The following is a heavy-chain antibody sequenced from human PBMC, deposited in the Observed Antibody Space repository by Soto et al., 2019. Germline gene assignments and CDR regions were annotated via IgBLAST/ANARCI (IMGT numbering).Heavy chain of an antibody. J-gene: IGHJ4*02. Sequence: QVQLVQSGAEVKKPGSSVKVSCKASGGTFSSYTISWVRQAPGQGLEWMGRIIPILGIANYAQKFQGRVTITADNSTSTAYMELTSLRYEDTAVYYCAREAPPTYGGYDGSWGQGTLVTVSS. D-gene: IGHD5-12*01. CDR2: IIPILGIA. CDR3: AREAPPTYGGYDGS. CDR1: GGTFSSYT. V-gene: IGHV1-69*08.